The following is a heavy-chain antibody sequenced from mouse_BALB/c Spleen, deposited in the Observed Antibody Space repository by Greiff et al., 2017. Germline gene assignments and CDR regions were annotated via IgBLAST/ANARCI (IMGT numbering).Heavy chain of an antibody. CDR1: GFTFSSYT. J-gene: IGHJ2*01. CDR2: ISSGSSTI. D-gene: IGHD1-1*02. Sequence: EVQRVESGGGLVKPGGSLKLSCAASGFTFSSYTMSWVRQTPEKRLEWVATISSGSSTIYYADTVKGRFTISRDNPKNTLFLQMTSLRSEDTAMYYCARKAPLFYYFDYWGQGTTLTVSS. V-gene: IGHV5-9-3*01. CDR3: ARKAPLFYYFDY.